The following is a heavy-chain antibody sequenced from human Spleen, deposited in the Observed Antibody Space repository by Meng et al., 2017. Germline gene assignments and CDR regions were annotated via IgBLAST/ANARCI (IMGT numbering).Heavy chain of an antibody. V-gene: IGHV1-18*01. CDR2: LGAHDGDT. CDR3: ARGTPGRSYSDY. Sequence: QVQPVQSGPEVKNPGASVQVSCKASDYIFTGYGVSWVRQAPGQGLEWMAWLGAHDGDTSHAPKFQGRVTVSADRPTATAYMELRSLRSDDTAVYYCARGTPGRSYSDYWGQGTLVTVSS. J-gene: IGHJ4*02. D-gene: IGHD3-10*01. CDR1: DYIFTGYG.